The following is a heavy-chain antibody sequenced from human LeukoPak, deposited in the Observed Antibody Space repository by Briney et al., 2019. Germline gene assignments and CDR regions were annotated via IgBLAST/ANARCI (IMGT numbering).Heavy chain of an antibody. CDR1: GFTVSSNF. V-gene: IGHV3-66*01. CDR2: IYSGSST. CDR3: AREQVTANYLEY. D-gene: IGHD2-21*02. Sequence: PGGSLRLSCAASGFTVSSNFMTWVRQAPAKGLEWVSVIYSGSSTYYADSVQGRFTISRDNSKNTLYLQMNRLRAEDTAVYYCAREQVTANYLEYWGQGTLVTVSS. J-gene: IGHJ4*02.